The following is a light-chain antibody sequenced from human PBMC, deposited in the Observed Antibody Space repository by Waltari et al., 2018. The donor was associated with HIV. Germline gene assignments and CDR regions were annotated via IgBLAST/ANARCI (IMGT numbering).Light chain of an antibody. Sequence: QSVLTQPPAASGTPGQRVNISCSGSSSNIGSNYVYWYQQLPGTAPKLLIFLNSQRPSGVPDRISASKSGTSASLAISGLRSEDGADYCCSSWDDSLSGLWVFGGGTKLTVL. V-gene: IGLV1-47*01. J-gene: IGLJ3*02. CDR1: SSNIGSNY. CDR2: LNS. CDR3: SSWDDSLSGLWV.